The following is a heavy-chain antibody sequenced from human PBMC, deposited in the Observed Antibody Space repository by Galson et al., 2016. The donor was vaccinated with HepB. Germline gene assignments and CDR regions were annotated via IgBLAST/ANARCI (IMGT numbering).Heavy chain of an antibody. CDR2: INAGNGNT. D-gene: IGHD6-13*01. CDR3: ARVAGGMAATGNNWFDP. CDR1: GYTFNNYA. J-gene: IGHJ5*02. Sequence: SVTVSCKASGYTFNNYAIHWVRQAPGQRLEWMGRINAGNGNTKYSQELQGRVTITSGTSATTAYMELRSLRFEDTAVYDCARVAGGMAATGNNWFDPWGQGTLVTVSS. V-gene: IGHV1-3*01.